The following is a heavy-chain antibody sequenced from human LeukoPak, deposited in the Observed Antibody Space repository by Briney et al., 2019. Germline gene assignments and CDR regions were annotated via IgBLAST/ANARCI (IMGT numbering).Heavy chain of an antibody. Sequence: AGGSLRLSCAASGFTFSSYRMTWVRQGPGKGLEWVASIISTSTDIYYADSVKGRFTISRDNAKKSLYLQMNSLRAEDTAVYYCARETGNSSGFFDYWGQGTLVTVSS. CDR2: IISTSTDI. D-gene: IGHD6-19*01. CDR1: GFTFSSYR. J-gene: IGHJ4*02. CDR3: ARETGNSSGFFDY. V-gene: IGHV3-21*01.